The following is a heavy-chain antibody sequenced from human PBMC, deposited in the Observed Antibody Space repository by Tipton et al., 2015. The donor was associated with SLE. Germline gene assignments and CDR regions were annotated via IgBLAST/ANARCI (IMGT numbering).Heavy chain of an antibody. Sequence: LSLTCAVYGGSFSGYYWSWIRQPPGKGLEWVAVISYDGSNKYYAESVKGRFTISRDNSKNTLYLQMNSLRAEDTAVYYCGRAAIVGPSGGFDFWGQGTLVTVSS. CDR1: GGSFSGYY. V-gene: IGHV3-30*03. J-gene: IGHJ4*02. D-gene: IGHD1-26*01. CDR3: GRAAIVGPSGGFDF. CDR2: ISYDGSNK.